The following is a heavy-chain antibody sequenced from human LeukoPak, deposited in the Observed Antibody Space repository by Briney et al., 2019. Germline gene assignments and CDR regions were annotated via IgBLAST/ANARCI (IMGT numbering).Heavy chain of an antibody. CDR1: GYTLTDLS. CDR3: ATFDGYPYYFDY. V-gene: IGHV1-24*01. D-gene: IGHD5-24*01. J-gene: IGHJ4*02. Sequence: GASVKVSCKVSGYTLTDLSMHWVRQAPGKGLEWMGGFDPEDGETIYAQKFQGRVTMTEDTSTDTAYMELSSLRSEDTAVYYCATFDGYPYYFDYWGQGTLVTVSS. CDR2: FDPEDGET.